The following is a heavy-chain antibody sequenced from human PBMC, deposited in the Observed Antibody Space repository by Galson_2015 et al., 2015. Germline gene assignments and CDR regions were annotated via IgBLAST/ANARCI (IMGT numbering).Heavy chain of an antibody. Sequence: SLRLSCAASGFTFSSYGMHWVRQAPGKGLEWVALIWYDGSNKYYADSVKGRFTISRDNSKNTLCLQMNSLRAEDTAVYYCARDAPYSSGWYENFDYWGQGTLVTVSS. CDR2: IWYDGSNK. D-gene: IGHD6-19*01. V-gene: IGHV3-33*01. CDR3: ARDAPYSSGWYENFDY. CDR1: GFTFSSYG. J-gene: IGHJ4*02.